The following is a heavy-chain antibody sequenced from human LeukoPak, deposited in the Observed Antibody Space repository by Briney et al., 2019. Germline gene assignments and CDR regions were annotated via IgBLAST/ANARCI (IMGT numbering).Heavy chain of an antibody. Sequence: LTGGSLRLSCAASGFTFSSYWMGWVRQAPGKGLEWVANIKQDGSEKYYVDSVKGRFTISRDNSKNTLYLQMNSLRAEDTAVYYCARELGGWYGGYFDYWGQGTLVTVSS. J-gene: IGHJ4*02. CDR1: GFTFSSYW. V-gene: IGHV3-7*01. CDR3: ARELGGWYGGYFDY. CDR2: IKQDGSEK. D-gene: IGHD6-19*01.